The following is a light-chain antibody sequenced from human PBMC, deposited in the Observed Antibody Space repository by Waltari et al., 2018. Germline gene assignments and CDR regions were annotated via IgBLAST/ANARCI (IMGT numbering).Light chain of an antibody. V-gene: IGKV3-11*01. CDR1: QSIGSS. J-gene: IGKJ2*01. CDR3: QQSYSTPVT. Sequence: ETVLTQSPGTLALSPGERATLSCRASQSIGSSLAWYQHIPGQAPRLLFYDASNRATGIPARFSGSGSGTDFTLTISSLEPEDFAVYYCQQSYSTPVTFGQGTKLEIK. CDR2: DAS.